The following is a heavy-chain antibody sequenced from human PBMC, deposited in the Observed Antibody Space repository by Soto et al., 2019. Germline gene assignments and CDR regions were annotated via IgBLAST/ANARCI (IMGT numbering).Heavy chain of an antibody. D-gene: IGHD6-6*01. V-gene: IGHV3-33*01. Sequence: QVQLVESGGGVVQPGRSLRLSCAASGFTFSSYGMHWVRQAPGKGLEWVAVIWYDGSNKYYADSVKGRFTISRDNSKNTRYLQMNSLRAEDTAVYYCARGYSSSSYGMDVWGQGTTVTVSS. J-gene: IGHJ6*02. CDR2: IWYDGSNK. CDR1: GFTFSSYG. CDR3: ARGYSSSSYGMDV.